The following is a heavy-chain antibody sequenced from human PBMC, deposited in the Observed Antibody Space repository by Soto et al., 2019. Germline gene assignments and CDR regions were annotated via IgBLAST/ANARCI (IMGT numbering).Heavy chain of an antibody. CDR1: GFTFSSYG. CDR2: IWYDGSNK. D-gene: IGHD2-15*01. V-gene: IGHV3-33*01. Sequence: QVQLVESGGGVVQPGRSLRLSCAASGFTFSSYGMHWVRQAPGKGLEWVAVIWYDGSNKYYADSVKGRFTISRDNSMYTLYLQMNSLRAEDKAVYYCARDRGSGWLATDYWGQGTLVTVSS. J-gene: IGHJ4*02. CDR3: ARDRGSGWLATDY.